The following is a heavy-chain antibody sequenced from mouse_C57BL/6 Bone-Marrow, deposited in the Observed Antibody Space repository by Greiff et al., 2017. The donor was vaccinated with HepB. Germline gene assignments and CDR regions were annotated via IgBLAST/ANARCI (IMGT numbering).Heavy chain of an antibody. J-gene: IGHJ3*01. V-gene: IGHV1-19*01. CDR2: INPYNGGT. D-gene: IGHD3-2*02. CDR1: GYTFTDYY. CDR3: ARYSSGYVGFAY. Sequence: EVQLQQSGPVLVKPGASVKMSCKASGYTFTDYYMNWVKQSHGKSLEWIGVINPYNGGTSYNQKFKGKATLTVDKSSSTAYMELNSLTSEDSAVYDCARYSSGYVGFAYWGQGTLVTVSA.